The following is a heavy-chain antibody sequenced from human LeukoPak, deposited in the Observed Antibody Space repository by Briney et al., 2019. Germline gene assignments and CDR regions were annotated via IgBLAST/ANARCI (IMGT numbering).Heavy chain of an antibody. D-gene: IGHD3-22*01. J-gene: IGHJ4*02. V-gene: IGHV3-49*03. Sequence: GGSLRLSCTASGFTFGDYAMSWFRQAPGKGLEWVGFIRSKAYGGTTEYAASVKGRFTISRDDSKSIAYLQMNSLKTEDTAIYYCTREDDSSGYYYEGEAFDYWGQGTLVTVSS. CDR2: IRSKAYGGTT. CDR3: TREDDSSGYYYEGEAFDY. CDR1: GFTFGDYA.